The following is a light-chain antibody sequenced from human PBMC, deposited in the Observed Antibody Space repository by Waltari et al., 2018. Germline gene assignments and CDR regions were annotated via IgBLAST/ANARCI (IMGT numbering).Light chain of an antibody. Sequence: EIVMTQSPATLSVSPGERATLSCRASQSVSSKLAWYQQKPGQAPRLFIYGASTRATGIPARFSGSGSGTEFNFTISSLQSEDFALYYCQQYNNWPGTFGQRTKVEIK. CDR1: QSVSSK. CDR2: GAS. CDR3: QQYNNWPGT. J-gene: IGKJ1*01. V-gene: IGKV3-15*01.